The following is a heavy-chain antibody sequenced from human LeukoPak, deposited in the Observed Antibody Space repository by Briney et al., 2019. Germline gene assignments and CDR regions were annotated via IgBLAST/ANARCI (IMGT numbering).Heavy chain of an antibody. CDR1: GYTFTSYG. CDR3: ARGLLWFGEPTAYDY. J-gene: IGHJ4*02. D-gene: IGHD3-10*01. V-gene: IGHV1-18*01. Sequence: ASVKVSCKASGYTFTSYGISWVRQAPGQGLEWMGWISAYNGNTNYAQKLQGRATMTIDTSTSTAYMELRSLRSDDTAVYYCARGLLWFGEPTAYDYWGQGTLVTVSS. CDR2: ISAYNGNT.